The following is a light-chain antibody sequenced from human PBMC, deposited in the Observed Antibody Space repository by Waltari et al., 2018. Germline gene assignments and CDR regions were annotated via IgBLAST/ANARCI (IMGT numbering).Light chain of an antibody. V-gene: IGLV1-44*01. CDR1: TSNIGRNP. CDR3: AVWDDSLNGQV. Sequence: QSLLTQPPSASGTPGQRVTMSCSGSTSNIGRNPVNWYQQLPGMAPKLLIYSDDQRTAGVPERVSCSKSGTSASLTISGLQSDDEADYHCAVWDDSLNGQVFGGGTKLTVL. J-gene: IGLJ3*02. CDR2: SDD.